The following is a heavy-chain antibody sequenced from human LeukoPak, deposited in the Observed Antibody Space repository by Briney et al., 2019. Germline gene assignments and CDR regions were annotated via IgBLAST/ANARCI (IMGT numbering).Heavy chain of an antibody. D-gene: IGHD2-2*01. CDR3: ARSYAIDAFDI. CDR1: GFTFSSHW. Sequence: GGSLRLSCAASGFTFSSHWMSWVRQAPGKGLEWVANIKQDGSEKYYVDSVKGRFTISRDNAKNSLYLQMNSLRAEDTAVYYCARSYAIDAFDIWGQGTMVTVSS. CDR2: IKQDGSEK. V-gene: IGHV3-7*01. J-gene: IGHJ3*02.